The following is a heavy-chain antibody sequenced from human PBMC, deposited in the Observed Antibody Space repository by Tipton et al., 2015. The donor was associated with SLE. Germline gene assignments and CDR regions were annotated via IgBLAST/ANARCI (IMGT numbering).Heavy chain of an antibody. CDR1: GGSISSYY. D-gene: IGHD3-22*01. CDR3: ASSYDSSGYYDGGGY. V-gene: IGHV4-4*07. J-gene: IGHJ4*02. CDR2: IYTNENT. Sequence: TLSLTCTVSGGSISSYYWSWIRQPAGGGLEWIGRIYTNENTNYNPPLQSRVTMSVDTSKNQFSLKLSSVTAADTAVYYCASSYDSSGYYDGGGYWGQGTLVTVSS.